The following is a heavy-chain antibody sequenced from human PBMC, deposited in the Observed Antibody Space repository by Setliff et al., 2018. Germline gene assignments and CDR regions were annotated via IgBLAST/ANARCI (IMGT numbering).Heavy chain of an antibody. CDR2: IYYSGST. D-gene: IGHD1-20*01. CDR3: TRGNNWEPDAFDV. J-gene: IGHJ3*01. V-gene: IGHV4-59*01. CDR1: GGSISSYY. Sequence: SETLSLTCTVSGGSISSYYWSWIRQPPGKGLEWIAYIYYSGSTNYNPSLKSRVTISVDTSKNQFSLKLSSVTAADTAVYYCTRGNNWEPDAFDVWGQGTMVTVSS.